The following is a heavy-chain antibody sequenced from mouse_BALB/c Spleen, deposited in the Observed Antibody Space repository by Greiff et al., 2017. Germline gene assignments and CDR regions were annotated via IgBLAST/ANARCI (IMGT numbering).Heavy chain of an antibody. CDR3: ARKTTARCYAMDY. Sequence: VQLQESGAELMKPGASVKISCKATGYTFSSYWIEWVKQRPGHGLEWIGEILPGSGSTNYNEKFKGKATFTADTSSNTAYMQLSSLTSEDSAVYYCARKTTARCYAMDYWGQGTSVTVSS. CDR1: GYTFSSYW. V-gene: IGHV1-9*01. D-gene: IGHD1-2*01. J-gene: IGHJ4*01. CDR2: ILPGSGST.